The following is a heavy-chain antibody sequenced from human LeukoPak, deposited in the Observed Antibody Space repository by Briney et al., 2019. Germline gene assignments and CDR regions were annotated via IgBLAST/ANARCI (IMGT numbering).Heavy chain of an antibody. D-gene: IGHD2-2*01. CDR2: IYYSGNT. CDR3: ARYTRGIRSHDH. CDR1: GDSISSSSYY. Sequence: PSETLSLTCNVSGDSISSSSYYWGWIRQPPGKGLEWIGSIYYSGNTYYNPSLKSRVTISVDTSNNQFSLELSSVTAADTAVYYCARYTRGIRSHDHWGQGTLVTVSS. V-gene: IGHV4-39*01. J-gene: IGHJ5*02.